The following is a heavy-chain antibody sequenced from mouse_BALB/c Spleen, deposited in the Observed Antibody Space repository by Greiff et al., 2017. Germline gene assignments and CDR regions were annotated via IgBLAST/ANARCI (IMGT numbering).Heavy chain of an antibody. CDR3: AREGYGSSYLGV. Sequence: QVQLQQSGAELARPGASVKMSCKASGYTFTSYTMHWVKQRPGQGLEWIGYINPSSGYTNYNQKFKDKATLTADKSSSTAYMQLSSLTSEDSAVYYCAREGYGSSYLGVWGAGTTVTVSS. J-gene: IGHJ1*01. V-gene: IGHV1-4*01. CDR2: INPSSGYT. CDR1: GYTFTSYT. D-gene: IGHD1-1*01.